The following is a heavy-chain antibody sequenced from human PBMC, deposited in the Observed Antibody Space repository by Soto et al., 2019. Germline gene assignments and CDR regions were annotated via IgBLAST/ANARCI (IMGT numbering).Heavy chain of an antibody. CDR3: GSGRGSYSFDY. V-gene: IGHV3-23*01. CDR2: ISGSGTTT. J-gene: IGHJ4*02. CDR1: GFTFSGYA. D-gene: IGHD3-16*01. Sequence: VVSLRLSCEASGFTFSGYAMNWVRQAPGKGLEWVASISGSGTTTYYADSVKGRFTIARDNSKNTLYLQMHSLRAEDTAVYYCGSGRGSYSFDYWGQGTLVTVSS.